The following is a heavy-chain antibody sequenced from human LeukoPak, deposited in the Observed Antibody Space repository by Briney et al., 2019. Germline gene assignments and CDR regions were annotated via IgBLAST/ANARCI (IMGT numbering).Heavy chain of an antibody. V-gene: IGHV4-39*01. D-gene: IGHD6-13*01. CDR1: AVSISISNSY. CDR2: IYYSENT. CDR3: AKVGVSSWYHEVLRGWDY. J-gene: IGHJ4*02. Sequence: RPSETLSLTCTVSAVSISISNSYWGSIRQPPGKGLEWIGSIYYSENTYNNLSLKSQVSISIDTSNNQFSIKLISVTAGDTAVYYCAKVGVSSWYHEVLRGWDYWGQGTLVTVSS.